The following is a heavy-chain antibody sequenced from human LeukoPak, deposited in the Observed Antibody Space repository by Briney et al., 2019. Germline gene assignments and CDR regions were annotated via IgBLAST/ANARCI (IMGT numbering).Heavy chain of an antibody. J-gene: IGHJ4*02. V-gene: IGHV3-48*03. CDR2: ISSSGSTI. D-gene: IGHD3-9*01. CDR1: GFTFSSYE. Sequence: GGSLRLSCAASGFTFSSYEMNWVRQAPGKGLELVSYISSSGSTIYYADSVKGRFTISRDNAKNSLYLQMNSLRAEDTAVYYCARDLVTQIIDYWGQGALVTVSS. CDR3: ARDLVTQIIDY.